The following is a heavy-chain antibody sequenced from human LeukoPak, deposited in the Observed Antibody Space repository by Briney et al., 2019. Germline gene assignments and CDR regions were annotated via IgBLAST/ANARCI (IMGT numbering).Heavy chain of an antibody. D-gene: IGHD5-18*01. CDR1: GLTFTTSA. Sequence: PGGSLRLSCAASGLTFTTSAMSWVRQAPGKGPEWVAGISGSGVRTFYADSVKGRFTISRDNSKNTLYLQTNSLRAEGTAVYYCAKVGYSYGGGSFDYWGQGTLVTVSS. CDR3: AKVGYSYGGGSFDY. CDR2: ISGSGVRT. V-gene: IGHV3-23*01. J-gene: IGHJ4*02.